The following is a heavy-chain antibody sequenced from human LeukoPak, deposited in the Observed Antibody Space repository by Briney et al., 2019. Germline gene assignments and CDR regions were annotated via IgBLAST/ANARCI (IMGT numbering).Heavy chain of an antibody. CDR2: IYTSGST. Sequence: MASETLSLTCTVSGGSISSGSYYWSWIRQPAGKGLEWIGRIYTSGSTNYNPSLKSRVTISVDTSKNQFSLKLSSVTAADTAVYYCAREDYYDSSGYCYYWGQGTLVTVSS. V-gene: IGHV4-61*02. J-gene: IGHJ4*02. CDR3: AREDYYDSSGYCYY. CDR1: GGSISSGSYY. D-gene: IGHD3-22*01.